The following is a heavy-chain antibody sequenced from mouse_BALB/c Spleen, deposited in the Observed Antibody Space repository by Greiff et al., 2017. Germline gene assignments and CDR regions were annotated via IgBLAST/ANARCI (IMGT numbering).Heavy chain of an antibody. D-gene: IGHD1-1*01. CDR1: GFTFTDYY. J-gene: IGHJ2*01. CDR3: ARLYYGSSFDY. Sequence: EVQLVESGGGLVQPGGSLRLSCATSGFTFTDYYMSWVRQPPGKALEWLGFIRNKANGYTTEYSASVKGRFTISRDNSQSILYLQMNTLRAEDSATYYCARLYYGSSFDYWGQGTTLTVSS. CDR2: IRNKANGYTT. V-gene: IGHV7-3*02.